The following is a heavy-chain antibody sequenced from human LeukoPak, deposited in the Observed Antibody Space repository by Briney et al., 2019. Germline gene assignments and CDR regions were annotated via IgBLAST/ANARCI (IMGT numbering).Heavy chain of an antibody. D-gene: IGHD5-24*01. CDR2: IYYSGST. Sequence: NTSETLSLTCTVSGGSISSYYWSWIRQPPGKGLEWIGYIYYSGSTNYNPSLKSRVTISVDTSKNQFSLKLSSVTAADTAVYYCARYARRDGYNSPNVFDYWGQGTLVTVSS. CDR1: GGSISSYY. CDR3: ARYARRDGYNSPNVFDY. V-gene: IGHV4-59*01. J-gene: IGHJ4*02.